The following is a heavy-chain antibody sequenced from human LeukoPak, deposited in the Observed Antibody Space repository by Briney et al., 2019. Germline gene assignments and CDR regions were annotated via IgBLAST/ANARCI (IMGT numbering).Heavy chain of an antibody. CDR3: ARGMPKIMITFGGVISGY. CDR1: GGSFSGYY. D-gene: IGHD3-16*01. Sequence: SETLSLTCAVYGGSFSGYYWSWIRQPPGKGLEWIGEINHSGSTNYNPSLKSRVTISVDTSKNQFSLKLSSVTAADTAVYYCARGMPKIMITFGGVISGYWGQGTLVTVSS. V-gene: IGHV4-34*01. J-gene: IGHJ4*02. CDR2: INHSGST.